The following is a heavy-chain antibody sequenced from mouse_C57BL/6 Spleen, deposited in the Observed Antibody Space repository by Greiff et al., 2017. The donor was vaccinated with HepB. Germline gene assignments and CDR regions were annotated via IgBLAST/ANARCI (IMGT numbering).Heavy chain of an antibody. V-gene: IGHV1-62-2*01. CDR1: GYTFTEYT. J-gene: IGHJ2*01. D-gene: IGHD2-2*01. Sequence: QVQLQQSGAELVKPGASVKLSCKASGYTFTEYTIHWVKQRSGQGLEWIGWFYPGSGSIKYNEKFKDKATLTADKSSSTVYMELSRLTSEDSAVYFCARDEDNGYEERPYYFDYWGQGTTLTVSS. CDR2: FYPGSGSI. CDR3: ARDEDNGYEERPYYFDY.